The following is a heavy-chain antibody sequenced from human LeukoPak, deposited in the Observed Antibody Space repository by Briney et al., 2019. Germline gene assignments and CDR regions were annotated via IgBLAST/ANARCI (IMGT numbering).Heavy chain of an antibody. Sequence: ASVKVSCKASGYTFTSYGISWVRQAPGQGLEWMGWMNAYNGNTGYAQKFQGRVTMTRNTSITTAYMEMSSLRSEDTAVYYCARGLGRTAMVTTGGVRFDYWGQGTLVTVSS. V-gene: IGHV1-8*02. D-gene: IGHD5-18*01. CDR2: MNAYNGNT. J-gene: IGHJ4*02. CDR3: ARGLGRTAMVTTGGVRFDY. CDR1: GYTFTSYG.